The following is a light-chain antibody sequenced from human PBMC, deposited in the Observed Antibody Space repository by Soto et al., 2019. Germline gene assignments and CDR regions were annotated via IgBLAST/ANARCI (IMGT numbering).Light chain of an antibody. Sequence: DIQMTQSPSSLSASVGDRVIITCQASQDIINHLNWYQQKLGKAPKLLISGASSLEAGVPSRFSGSGSGTDLTRTISSLQTEDIATYYGQQYVQALTFGGGTEVES. CDR1: QDIINH. CDR2: GAS. J-gene: IGKJ4*01. V-gene: IGKV1-33*01. CDR3: QQYVQALT.